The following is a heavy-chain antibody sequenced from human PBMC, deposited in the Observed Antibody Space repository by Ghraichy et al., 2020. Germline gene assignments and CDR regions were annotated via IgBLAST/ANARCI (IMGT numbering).Heavy chain of an antibody. CDR2: IYYSGST. CDR3: ARESWGFGGYYYYGMDV. J-gene: IGHJ6*02. CDR1: GGSVSSGSYY. D-gene: IGHD3-10*01. Sequence: SETLSLTCTVSGGSVSSGSYYWSWIRQPPGKGLEWIGYIYYSGSTNYNPSLKSRVTISVDTSKNQFSLKLSSVTAADTAVYYRARESWGFGGYYYYGMDVWGQGTTVTVSS. V-gene: IGHV4-61*01.